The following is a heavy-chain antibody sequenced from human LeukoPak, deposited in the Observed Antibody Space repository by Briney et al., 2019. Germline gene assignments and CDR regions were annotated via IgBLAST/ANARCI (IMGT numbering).Heavy chain of an antibody. CDR2: IWYDGSNK. V-gene: IGHV3-33*08. D-gene: IGHD3-22*01. Sequence: GGSLRRSCAASGFTFRSYRMNWVRQAPGKGLEWVAVIWYDGSNKYYADSVKGRFTISRDNSKNTLYLQMNSLRAEDTAVYYCARDSDSSGYLDYWGQGTLVTVSS. J-gene: IGHJ4*02. CDR3: ARDSDSSGYLDY. CDR1: GFTFRSYR.